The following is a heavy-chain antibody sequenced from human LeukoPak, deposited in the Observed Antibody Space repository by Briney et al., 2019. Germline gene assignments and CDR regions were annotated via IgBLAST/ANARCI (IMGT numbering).Heavy chain of an antibody. V-gene: IGHV1-2*04. CDR3: ARDSRRDRNPNLFTFDH. CDR1: RYTFTDEY. J-gene: IGHJ4*02. D-gene: IGHD3-3*01. Sequence: ASLNVSCKTSRYTFTDEYMHWLRQAPGQELEWMGWMNPNSGGTNYLKQSQGWVTMTRDTSMSTADMELNRLTSDDTAVYYCARDSRRDRNPNLFTFDHRGRGTLVPVSS. CDR2: MNPNSGGT.